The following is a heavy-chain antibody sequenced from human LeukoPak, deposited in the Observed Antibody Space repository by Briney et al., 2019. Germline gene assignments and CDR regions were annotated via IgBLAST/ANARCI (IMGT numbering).Heavy chain of an antibody. Sequence: GASVKVSCSSSGYILTNYGIYWVRQAPGQGLKGMGWINTYNGETDYAQNFQGRVTMTTDTSTSTAYMDLRSLTSDDTAVYYCARGRLGVSGYKDYLDYWGQGTLVTVSS. CDR2: INTYNGET. J-gene: IGHJ4*02. CDR3: ARGRLGVSGYKDYLDY. CDR1: GYILTNYG. V-gene: IGHV1-18*01. D-gene: IGHD5-12*01.